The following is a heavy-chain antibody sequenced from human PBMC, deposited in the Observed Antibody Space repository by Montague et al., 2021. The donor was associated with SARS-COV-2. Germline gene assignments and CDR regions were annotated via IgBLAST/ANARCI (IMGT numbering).Heavy chain of an antibody. D-gene: IGHD3-3*01. CDR2: LFYSVNT. J-gene: IGHJ3*02. Sequence: SETLSLTCTVSGGSISSSDYYWGWIRQPPGKGLEWIGSLFYSVNTYYNPSLKSRVTISVDTFKNQFSLKLSSVTAADTAVYYCARTNYDFWRGHQRGGAFDIWGQGTMVTVSS. V-gene: IGHV4-39*01. CDR1: GGSISSSDYY. CDR3: ARTNYDFWRGHQRGGAFDI.